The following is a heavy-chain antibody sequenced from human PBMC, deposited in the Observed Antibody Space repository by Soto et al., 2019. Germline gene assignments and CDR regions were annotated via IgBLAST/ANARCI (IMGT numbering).Heavy chain of an antibody. D-gene: IGHD3-22*01. V-gene: IGHV3-23*01. CDR1: GFTFSSYA. CDR2: ISGSGGTT. J-gene: IGHJ5*02. Sequence: HPGGSLRLSCAASGFTFSSYAMNWVRQVPGKGLEWVSSISGSGGTTHYADSVEGRITISRDNSRNMVYLQMNSLRAEDTALYYCAKDQYDSRGYYQNHWGQGTLVTVYS. CDR3: AKDQYDSRGYYQNH.